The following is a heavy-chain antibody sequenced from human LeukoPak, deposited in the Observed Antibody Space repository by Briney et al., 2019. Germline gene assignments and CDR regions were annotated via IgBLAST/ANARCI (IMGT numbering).Heavy chain of an antibody. CDR1: GYNFDTYW. CDR2: IYPDDSDT. J-gene: IGHJ4*02. CDR3: ARERSSQGYFDF. D-gene: IGHD6-6*01. V-gene: IGHV5-51*01. Sequence: GESLKISCKGSGYNFDTYWIAWVRQMPGKGLEWMGIIYPDDSDTRYSPSFQGQVTISADKSISTAYLQWSSLKASDTAMYYCARERSSQGYFDFWGQGTLVTVSS.